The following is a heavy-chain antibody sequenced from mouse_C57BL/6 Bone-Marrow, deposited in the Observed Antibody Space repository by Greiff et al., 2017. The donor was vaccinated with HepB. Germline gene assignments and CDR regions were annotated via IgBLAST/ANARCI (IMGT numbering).Heavy chain of an antibody. CDR1: GYTFTSYW. Sequence: QVQLQQPGAELVKPGASVKLSCKASGYTFTSYWMQWVKQRPGRGIEWIGEIDPSDSDTTYNQKFKGKATLTVDTSSSTAYMQLSSLTSADSAVYYCARPIYYDYDEYIDVWGTGTTVTVSS. J-gene: IGHJ1*03. CDR3: ARPIYYDYDEYIDV. CDR2: IDPSDSDT. D-gene: IGHD2-4*01. V-gene: IGHV1-50*01.